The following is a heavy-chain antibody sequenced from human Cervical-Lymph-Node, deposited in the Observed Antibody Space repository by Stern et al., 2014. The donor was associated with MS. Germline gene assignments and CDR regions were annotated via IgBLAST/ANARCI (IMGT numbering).Heavy chain of an antibody. Sequence: VQLVQSGPEVKRPGESLKISCQASGYTFTSYWIGWVRQMPGKGLEWFGIMFLGGSYIRNSPACQGQSSFSTDKSSSSTYLQGNTLKASETAIYYWARQRYFDYWGQGTLVTVSS. J-gene: IGHJ4*02. V-gene: IGHV5-51*01. CDR3: ARQRYFDY. CDR1: GYTFTSYW. CDR2: MFLGGSYI.